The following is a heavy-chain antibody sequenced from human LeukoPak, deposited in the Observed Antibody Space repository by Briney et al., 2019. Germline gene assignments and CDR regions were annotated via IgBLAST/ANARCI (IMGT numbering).Heavy chain of an antibody. D-gene: IGHD6-19*01. V-gene: IGHV1-69*13. J-gene: IGHJ6*02. CDR1: GGTFSSYA. CDR2: IIPIFGTA. Sequence: AASVTVSCKASGGTFSSYAISWVRQAPGQGLEWMGGIIPIFGTANYAQRFQGRVTITADESTSTAYMELSSLRSEDTAVYYCARDKRALWSPQWLVTLPDDYGMDVWGQGTTVTVSS. CDR3: ARDKRALWSPQWLVTLPDDYGMDV.